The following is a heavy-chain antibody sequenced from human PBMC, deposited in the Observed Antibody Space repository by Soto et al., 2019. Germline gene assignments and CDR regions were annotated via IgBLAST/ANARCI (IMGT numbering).Heavy chain of an antibody. CDR3: AKERPQLEAWCDY. Sequence: QVQLVESGGGVVQPGRSLRLSCAASGFTFSSYGMHWVRQAPGKGLEWVALISYHGNNKYYADSVKGRVTISRDNSRKRVYLQMDSLRAEESAMYYCAKERPQLEAWCDYWGQGTLVTVSS. D-gene: IGHD6-13*01. J-gene: IGHJ4*02. CDR2: ISYHGNNK. CDR1: GFTFSSYG. V-gene: IGHV3-30*18.